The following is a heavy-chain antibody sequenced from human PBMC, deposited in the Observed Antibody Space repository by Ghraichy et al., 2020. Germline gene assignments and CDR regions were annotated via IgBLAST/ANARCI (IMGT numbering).Heavy chain of an antibody. J-gene: IGHJ6*02. CDR2: IYYSGST. V-gene: IGHV4-39*01. Sequence: SETLSLTCTVSGGFISSSSYYWGWIRQPPGKGLEWIGSIYYSGSTYYNPSLKSRVTISVDTSKNQFSLKLSSVTAADTAVYYCARQDGGNSHCYYYGMDVWGQGTTVTVSS. D-gene: IGHD4-23*01. CDR3: ARQDGGNSHCYYYGMDV. CDR1: GGFISSSSYY.